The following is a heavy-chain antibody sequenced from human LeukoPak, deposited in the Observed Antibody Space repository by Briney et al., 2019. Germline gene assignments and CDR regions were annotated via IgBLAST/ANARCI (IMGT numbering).Heavy chain of an antibody. V-gene: IGHV5-51*01. J-gene: IGHJ5*02. CDR2: LYPGDSDT. CDR1: GYSFTSYW. Sequence: GESLKISCKGSGYSFTSYWIGWMRQMPGKGLEWMGSLYPGDSDTRYSPSFQGQVTISADKSISTAYLQWSSLKASDTAMYYCVRLDTSSSGWFDPWGQGTLVTVSS. CDR3: VRLDTSSSGWFDP. D-gene: IGHD6-6*01.